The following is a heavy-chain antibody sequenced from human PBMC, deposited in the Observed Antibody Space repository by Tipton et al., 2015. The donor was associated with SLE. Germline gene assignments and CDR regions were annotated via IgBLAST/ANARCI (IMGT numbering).Heavy chain of an antibody. J-gene: IGHJ4*02. D-gene: IGHD3-10*01. CDR3: ARRGSTYCFDY. CDR2: INHSGST. CDR1: GGSISSYY. Sequence: TLSLTCTVSGGSISSYYWSWIRQPPGKGLEWIGEINHSGSTNYNPSLKSRVTISVDTSKNQFSLKLSSVTAADTAVYYCARRGSTYCFDYWGQGTLVTVSS. V-gene: IGHV4-34*09.